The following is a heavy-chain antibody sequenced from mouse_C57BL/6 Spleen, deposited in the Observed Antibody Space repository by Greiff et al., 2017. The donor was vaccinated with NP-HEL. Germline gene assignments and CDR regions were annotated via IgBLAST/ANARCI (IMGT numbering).Heavy chain of an antibody. V-gene: IGHV1-76*01. CDR1: GYTFTDYY. D-gene: IGHD1-1*01. Sequence: QVQLQQSGAELVRPGASVKLSCKASGYTFTDYYINWVKQRPGQGLEWIARIYPGSGNTYYNEKFKGKATLTAEKSSSTAYMQLSSLTSEDSAVYFCARSAVAPYWYFDVWGTGTTVTVSS. CDR3: ARSAVAPYWYFDV. CDR2: IYPGSGNT. J-gene: IGHJ1*03.